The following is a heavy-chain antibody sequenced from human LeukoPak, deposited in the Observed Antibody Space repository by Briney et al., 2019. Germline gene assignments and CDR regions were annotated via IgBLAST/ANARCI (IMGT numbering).Heavy chain of an antibody. V-gene: IGHV4-59*01. Sequence: PSETLSLTCTVSGGSISSYYWSWIRQPPGKGLEWIGYIYYSGSTNYNPSLKSRVTISVDTSKNQFSLKLSSVTAADTAVYYCASFPYYYGSGPVDYWGQGTLVTVSS. CDR2: IYYSGST. J-gene: IGHJ4*02. D-gene: IGHD3-10*01. CDR1: GGSISSYY. CDR3: ASFPYYYGSGPVDY.